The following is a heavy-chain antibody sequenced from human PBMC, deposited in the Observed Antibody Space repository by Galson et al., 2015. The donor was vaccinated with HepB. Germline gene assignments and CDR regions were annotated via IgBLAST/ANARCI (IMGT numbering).Heavy chain of an antibody. CDR3: AEGKVGAI. D-gene: IGHD3-16*01. Sequence: SLRLSCAASGFTFSSYGMHWVRRAPGKGLEWVTLISSDGSNKYYADSVKGRFTVSRDNSRNTLYLQMNNLGAEDTAVYYCAEGKVGAIWGQGTTVTVSS. V-gene: IGHV3-30*18. CDR1: GFTFSSYG. CDR2: ISSDGSNK. J-gene: IGHJ3*02.